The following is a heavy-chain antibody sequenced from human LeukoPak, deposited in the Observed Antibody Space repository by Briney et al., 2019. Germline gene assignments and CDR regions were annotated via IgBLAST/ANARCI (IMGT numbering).Heavy chain of an antibody. CDR3: TRSRGSPYDAFDI. CDR2: IRSKANSYAT. J-gene: IGHJ3*02. V-gene: IGHV3-73*01. CDR1: GFTFSGSA. D-gene: IGHD3-16*01. Sequence: PGGSLRLSCAASGFTFSGSAMHWVRQASGEGLEWVGRIRSKANSYATAYAASVKGRFTISRDDSKNTAYPQMNSLKTEDTAVYYCTRSRGSPYDAFDIWGQGTMVTVSS.